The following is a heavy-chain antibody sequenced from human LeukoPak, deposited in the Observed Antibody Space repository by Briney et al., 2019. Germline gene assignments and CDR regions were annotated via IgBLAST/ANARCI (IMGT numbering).Heavy chain of an antibody. CDR2: ISGSGGST. J-gene: IGHJ3*02. CDR1: GFTFSSYA. CDR3: AKDFVLLWFGEFPPDAFDI. Sequence: PGGSLRLSCAASGFTFSSYAMSWVRQAPGKGLEWVSAISGSGGSTYYADSVKGRFTISRDNSKNTLYLQMNSLRAEDTAVYYCAKDFVLLWFGEFPPDAFDIWGQGTMVTVSS. V-gene: IGHV3-23*01. D-gene: IGHD3-10*01.